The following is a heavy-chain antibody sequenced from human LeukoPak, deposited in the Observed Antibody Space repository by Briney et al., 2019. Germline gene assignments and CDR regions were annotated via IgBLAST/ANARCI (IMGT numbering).Heavy chain of an antibody. J-gene: IGHJ4*02. Sequence: SEPLSLTRSVCGGSISSSSYFWRWIRQPPGEGPGWIGSIYYSGSTYYNPSLKSRVTISVDTSKNQFPLKLSSVTAADSAVYYCARLALALYYFDYWGRGTLVTVSS. CDR2: IYYSGST. CDR1: GGSISSSSYF. CDR3: ARLALALYYFDY. D-gene: IGHD2-8*01. V-gene: IGHV4-39*01.